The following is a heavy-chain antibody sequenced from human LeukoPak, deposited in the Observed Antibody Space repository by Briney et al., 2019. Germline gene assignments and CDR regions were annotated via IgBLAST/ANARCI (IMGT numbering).Heavy chain of an antibody. CDR1: GFTFSSYS. V-gene: IGHV3-21*01. CDR3: AVGILTGYYPDY. CDR2: ISSSSSYT. J-gene: IGHJ4*02. Sequence: GGSLRLSCAASGFTFSSYSMNWVRQAPGKGLEWVSSISSSSSYTYYADSVKGRFTISRDNAKNSLYLQMNSLRAEDTAVYYCAVGILTGYYPDYWGQGTLVTVSS. D-gene: IGHD3-9*01.